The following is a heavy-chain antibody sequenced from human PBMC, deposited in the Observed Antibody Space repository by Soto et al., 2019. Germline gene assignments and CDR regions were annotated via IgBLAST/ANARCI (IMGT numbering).Heavy chain of an antibody. CDR3: ARDRVGPTPNDAFDI. V-gene: IGHV3-21*01. CDR2: ISSSGSYI. CDR1: GFTFSSYS. D-gene: IGHD1-26*01. J-gene: IGHJ3*02. Sequence: GGSLRLSCAASGFTFSSYSMNWVRQPPGKGLEWVSSISSSGSYIYYADSLEGRFTISRDNAKNSLYLQMSSLRAEDTAMYYCARDRVGPTPNDAFDIWGQGTMVT.